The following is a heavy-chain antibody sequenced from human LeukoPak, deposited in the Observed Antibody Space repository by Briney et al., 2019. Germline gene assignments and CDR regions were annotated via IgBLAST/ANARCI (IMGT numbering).Heavy chain of an antibody. Sequence: GGSLRLSCAASGFTFTTYAMNWVRQAPGKGLEWVSSISSGSSYIYYADSVKGRFTISRDNAKNSLFLQMNSLRAEDTAVYYCARYYYDSSGYQTPLDYWGTGTTVTVSS. J-gene: IGHJ6*04. D-gene: IGHD3-22*01. CDR2: ISSGSSYI. CDR3: ARYYYDSSGYQTPLDY. CDR1: GFTFTTYA. V-gene: IGHV3-21*01.